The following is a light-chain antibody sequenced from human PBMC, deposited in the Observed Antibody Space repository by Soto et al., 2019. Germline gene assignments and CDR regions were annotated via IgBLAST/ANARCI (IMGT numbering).Light chain of an antibody. CDR1: GSNIGAGPD. J-gene: IGLJ1*01. Sequence: QSVLTQPPSVSGSPGLRVTISCTGRGSNIGAGPDDHWYQHRPGTAPKLLVFGDSHRPSGLADRFSGSKSGSSAPLAITGHQAEDEDDYYCQSDDSTLDARYVFGTGTKLTVL. CDR3: QSDDSTLDARYV. V-gene: IGLV1-40*01. CDR2: GDS.